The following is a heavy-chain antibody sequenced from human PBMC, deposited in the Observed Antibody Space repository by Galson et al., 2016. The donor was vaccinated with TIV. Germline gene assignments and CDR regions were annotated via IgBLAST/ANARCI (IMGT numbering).Heavy chain of an antibody. CDR2: IVPIYRSP. Sequence: SVKVSCKASGGSFSNYYINWVRQAPGQGPEWMGGIVPIYRSPKYARRFQGRVTITADESTSTVFVELTSLTSDDTATPYCARPSDSSWYFDLWGRGTQVIVSS. CDR1: GGSFSNYY. CDR3: ARPSDSSWYFDL. V-gene: IGHV1-69*13. J-gene: IGHJ2*01. D-gene: IGHD6-13*01.